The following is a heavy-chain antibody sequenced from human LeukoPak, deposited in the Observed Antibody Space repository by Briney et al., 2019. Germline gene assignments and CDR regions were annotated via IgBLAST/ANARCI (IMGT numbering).Heavy chain of an antibody. CDR2: INPSGGGT. CDR1: GYTFTSYY. J-gene: IGHJ4*02. Sequence: GASVKVSCKASGYTFTSYYMHWVRQAPGQGLEWMGIINPSGGGTSYAQKFQGRVTMTRDTSTSTVYMELSSLRSEDTAVYYCASGGWLQLAFDYWGQGTLVTVSS. CDR3: ASGGWLQLAFDY. V-gene: IGHV1-46*03. D-gene: IGHD5-24*01.